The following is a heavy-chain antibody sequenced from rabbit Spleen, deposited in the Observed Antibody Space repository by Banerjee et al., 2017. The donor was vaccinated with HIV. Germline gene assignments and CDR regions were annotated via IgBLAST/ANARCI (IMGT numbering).Heavy chain of an antibody. Sequence: QEQLEESGGDLVKPEGSLTLTCTASGFSFSSRYWIYWVRQAPGKGLEWIACIYGGSSGSSDYASWAKGRFTISRTSSTTVTLQMTSLTAADTATYFCASAYSDVYFDLWGPGTLVTVS. J-gene: IGHJ4*01. D-gene: IGHD6-1*01. CDR2: IYGGSSGSS. V-gene: IGHV1S45*01. CDR1: GFSFSSRYW. CDR3: ASAYSDVYFDL.